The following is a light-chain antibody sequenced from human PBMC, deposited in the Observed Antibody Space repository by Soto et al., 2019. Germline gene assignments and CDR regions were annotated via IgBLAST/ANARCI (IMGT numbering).Light chain of an antibody. CDR2: DDS. J-gene: IGLJ1*01. CDR3: EVWDPSSGHGV. Sequence: SYELTQPPSVSVAPGQTATVTCWGNNVGSKSVHWYQQKPGQAPVLVVYDDSDRPSGIPERFSGSNSGNKATLSNRRVDAGDEADYYCEVWDPSSGHGVFGTGTKVTVL. V-gene: IGLV3-21*02. CDR1: NVGSKS.